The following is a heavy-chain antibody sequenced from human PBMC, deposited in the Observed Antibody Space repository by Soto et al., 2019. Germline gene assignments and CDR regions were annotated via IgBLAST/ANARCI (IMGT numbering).Heavy chain of an antibody. V-gene: IGHV3-74*01. J-gene: IGHJ5*01. CDR2: ISADGKTI. D-gene: IGHD1-26*01. Sequence: LRLSCSAPGFNLRVYWMHWVRQAPGKGLVWVSRISADGKTINYADSVEGRFTVSRDNSNNVVSLQLNSLTAEDTAVYFCSRGGSWLDFWGQGSVVTVSS. CDR1: GFNLRVYW. CDR3: SRGGSWLDF.